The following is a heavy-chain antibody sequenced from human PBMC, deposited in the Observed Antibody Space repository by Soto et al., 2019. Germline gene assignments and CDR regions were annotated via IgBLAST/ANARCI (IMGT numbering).Heavy chain of an antibody. CDR2: ISAYNGNT. D-gene: IGHD2-2*01. CDR3: ASRADCSSTSCGGMDV. J-gene: IGHJ6*02. CDR1: GYTFTSYG. Sequence: ASVKVSCKASGYTFTSYGISWVRQAPGQGLEWMGWISAYNGNTNYAQKLQGRVTMTTDTSTSTAYMELRSLRSDDTAVYYCASRADCSSTSCGGMDVWGQGTTVTVSS. V-gene: IGHV1-18*01.